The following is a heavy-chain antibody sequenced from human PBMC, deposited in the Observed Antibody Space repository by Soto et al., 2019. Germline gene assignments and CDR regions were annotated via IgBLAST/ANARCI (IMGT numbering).Heavy chain of an antibody. CDR1: GFTFSSYA. V-gene: IGHV3-23*01. D-gene: IGHD5-18*01. CDR3: AKRYLYSSEAGYYMDV. Sequence: GGSLRLSCAASGFTFSSYAMSWVRQAPGKGLEWVSAISGSGGSTYYADSVKGRFTISRDNSKNTLYLQMNSLRAEDTAVYYCAKRYLYSSEAGYYMDVWGKGTTVTVSS. CDR2: ISGSGGST. J-gene: IGHJ6*03.